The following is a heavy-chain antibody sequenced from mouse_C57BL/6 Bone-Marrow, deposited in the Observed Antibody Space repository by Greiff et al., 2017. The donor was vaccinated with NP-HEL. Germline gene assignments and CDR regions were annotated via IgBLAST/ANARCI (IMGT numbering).Heavy chain of an antibody. Sequence: VKLMESGPGLVQPSQSLSITCTVSGFSFTSYGVHWVRQSPGKGLEWLGVIWRGGSTDYNAAFMSRLSITKDNSTSQVFFKMNSLQADDTAIYYCAIPVYYVLYYYAMDYWGQGTSVTVSS. CDR3: AIPVYYVLYYYAMDY. D-gene: IGHD1-1*01. J-gene: IGHJ4*01. V-gene: IGHV2-5*01. CDR1: GFSFTSYG. CDR2: IWRGGST.